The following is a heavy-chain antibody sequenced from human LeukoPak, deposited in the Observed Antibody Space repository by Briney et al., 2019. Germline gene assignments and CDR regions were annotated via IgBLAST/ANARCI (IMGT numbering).Heavy chain of an antibody. J-gene: IGHJ4*02. CDR2: IWYDGSKE. CDR1: GFSFSSYG. V-gene: IGHV3-33*06. D-gene: IGHD5-18*01. Sequence: GRSLRLSCAASGFSFSSYGMHWVRQAPGKGLEWVAVIWYDGSKEYYADSVKGRFTISRDNSKNTLYLQMNSLRGEDTAVYYCAKDRDTAMEIDYWGQGTLVTVSS. CDR3: AKDRDTAMEIDY.